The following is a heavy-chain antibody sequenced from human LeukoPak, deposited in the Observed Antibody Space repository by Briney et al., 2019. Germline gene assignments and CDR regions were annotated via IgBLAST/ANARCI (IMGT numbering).Heavy chain of an antibody. CDR3: ARGGDYSGSDYDY. D-gene: IGHD1-26*01. V-gene: IGHV4-59*01. CDR2: IYYSGST. Sequence: SETLSLTCTVSGGSISSYYWSWIRQPPGKGLEWIGYIYYSGSTNYNPSLKSRVTISVDPSKNQFSLKLSSVTAADTAVYYCARGGDYSGSDYDYWGQGTLVTVSS. J-gene: IGHJ4*02. CDR1: GGSISSYY.